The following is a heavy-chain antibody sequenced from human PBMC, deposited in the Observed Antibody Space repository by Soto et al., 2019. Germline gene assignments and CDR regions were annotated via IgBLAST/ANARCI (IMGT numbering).Heavy chain of an antibody. V-gene: IGHV1-18*01. D-gene: IGHD1-1*01. J-gene: IGHJ4*02. Sequence: QVHLVQSGAEVKNPGASVKVSCKGSGYDFTTYGITWVRQAPGQGLEWMAWISAHNGNTNYAPNLQGRVTVTRDTPTSTAYIDLRSLRSDDTAVYYCARARYGDYWGQGALVTVSS. CDR3: ARARYGDY. CDR2: ISAHNGNT. CDR1: GYDFTTYG.